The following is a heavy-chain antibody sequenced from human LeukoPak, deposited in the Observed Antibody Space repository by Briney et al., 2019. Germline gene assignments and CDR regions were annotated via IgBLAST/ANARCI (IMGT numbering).Heavy chain of an antibody. Sequence: SETLSLTCTVSGGSISSYYWGCIRQPPGKGLEWIGYIYYSGSTNYNPSLKSRVTISVDTSKNQFSLKLSSVTAADTAVYYCARQYSYGYYFDYWGQGTLVTVSS. J-gene: IGHJ4*02. CDR3: ARQYSYGYYFDY. D-gene: IGHD5-18*01. V-gene: IGHV4-59*01. CDR2: IYYSGST. CDR1: GGSISSYY.